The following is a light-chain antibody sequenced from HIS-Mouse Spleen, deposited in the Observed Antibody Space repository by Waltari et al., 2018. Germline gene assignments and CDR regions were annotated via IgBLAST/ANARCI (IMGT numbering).Light chain of an antibody. Sequence: QSVLTQPPSASGTPGQRVTISCSGSSSNIGSNYVYWYQHLPGTAPKLLIYRNNPRPSGVPDRFCGSKSGTSASLAISGLRSEDEADYYCAAWDDSLSGPVFGGGTKLTVL. J-gene: IGLJ3*02. CDR1: SSNIGSNY. CDR2: RNN. V-gene: IGLV1-47*01. CDR3: AAWDDSLSGPV.